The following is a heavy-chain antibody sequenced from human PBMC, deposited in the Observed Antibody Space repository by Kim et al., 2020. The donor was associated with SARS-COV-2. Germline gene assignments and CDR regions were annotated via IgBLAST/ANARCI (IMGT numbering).Heavy chain of an antibody. J-gene: IGHJ4*02. V-gene: IGHV4-39*01. CDR2: IYYSGST. Sequence: SETLSLTCTVSGGSISFSRFYWGWIRQPPGKGLDLIGNIYYSGSTYYNPSFKSRVTISVDTSKNQFSLKLSSVTAADTAVYYCARLDYYDSSGLAYYFHYWGQGTLVTVSS. D-gene: IGHD3-22*01. CDR3: ARLDYYDSSGLAYYFHY. CDR1: GGSISFSRFY.